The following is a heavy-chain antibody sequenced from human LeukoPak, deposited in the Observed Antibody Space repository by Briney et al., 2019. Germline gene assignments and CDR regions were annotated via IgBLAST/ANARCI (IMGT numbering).Heavy chain of an antibody. J-gene: IGHJ6*02. CDR2: INTNTGNP. CDR3: AREHPTYYYYGMDV. V-gene: IGHV7-4-1*02. Sequence: GASVKVSCKASGYTFTSYAMNWVRQAPGQGLEWMGWINTNTGNPTYAQGFTGRFVFSLDTSVSTAYLQISSLKAEDTAVYYCAREHPTYYYYGMDVWGQGTTVTVSS. CDR1: GYTFTSYA.